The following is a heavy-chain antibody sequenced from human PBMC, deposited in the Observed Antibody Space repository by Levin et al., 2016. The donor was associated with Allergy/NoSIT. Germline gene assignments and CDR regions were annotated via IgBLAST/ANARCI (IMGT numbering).Heavy chain of an antibody. CDR2: IYYSGST. CDR3: ARTQGPIYYYYYAMDV. CDR1: GGSISSYY. V-gene: IGHV4-59*01. Sequence: SETLSLTCTVSGGSISSYYWTWIRQPPGKGLEWIGYIYYSGSTNYNPSLKSRVTISIDTSKNQFSLKLSSVTAADTAVYYCARTQGPIYYYYYAMDVWGQGTTVTVSS. J-gene: IGHJ6*02.